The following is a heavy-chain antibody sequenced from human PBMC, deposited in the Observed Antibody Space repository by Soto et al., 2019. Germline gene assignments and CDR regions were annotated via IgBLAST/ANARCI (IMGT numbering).Heavy chain of an antibody. Sequence: EVQLVESGGGLVQPGRSLRLSCAASGFTFGDFAMHCVRQTPGKGLEWVSGITWNSDYVVYADSVKGRFTISRDNAKNSVYLQMDSLRTEDTARYYCAKSVESSGGWLRYCDFWGQGTVATVSS. CDR1: GFTFGDFA. CDR2: ITWNSDYV. CDR3: AKSVESSGGWLRYCDF. D-gene: IGHD5-12*01. V-gene: IGHV3-9*01. J-gene: IGHJ4*02.